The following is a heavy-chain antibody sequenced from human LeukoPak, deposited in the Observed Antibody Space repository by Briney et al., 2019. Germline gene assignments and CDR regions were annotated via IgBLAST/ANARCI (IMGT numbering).Heavy chain of an antibody. CDR2: IYPGDSDT. D-gene: IGHD6-13*01. V-gene: IGHV5-51*01. CDR3: ARQITAAGTRWFDP. CDR1: GYSFTSYW. J-gene: IGHJ5*02. Sequence: GESLKISCKGSGYSFTSYWIGWVRQMPGKGLEWMGIIYPGDSDTRYSPSFQGQVTISADKSISTAYLQWSSLQASETAMYYCARQITAAGTRWFDPWGQGTLVTVSS.